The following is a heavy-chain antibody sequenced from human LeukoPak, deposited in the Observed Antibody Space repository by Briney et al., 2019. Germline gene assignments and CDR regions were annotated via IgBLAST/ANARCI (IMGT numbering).Heavy chain of an antibody. Sequence: GGSLRLSCAASGFTFSSYSMNWVRQAPGKGLEWVSYISSSSSTIYYADSVKGRLTISRDNAKNSLYLQMNSLRAEDTAVYYCARDWGTMVRGVMGHWGQGTLVTVSS. CDR3: ARDWGTMVRGVMGH. V-gene: IGHV3-48*01. D-gene: IGHD3-10*01. J-gene: IGHJ4*02. CDR1: GFTFSSYS. CDR2: ISSSSSTI.